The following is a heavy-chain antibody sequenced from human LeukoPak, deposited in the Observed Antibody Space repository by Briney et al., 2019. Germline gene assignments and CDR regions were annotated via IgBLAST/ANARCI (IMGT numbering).Heavy chain of an antibody. Sequence: SETLSLTCAVYGGSFSGYYWSWIRQPPGKGLEWIGEINHSGSTNYNPSLKSRVTISVDTSKNQFSLKLSSVTAADTAVYYCARGRRWLGYWGQGTPVRVSS. V-gene: IGHV4-34*01. CDR1: GGSFSGYY. D-gene: IGHD2-15*01. CDR2: INHSGST. CDR3: ARGRRWLGY. J-gene: IGHJ4*02.